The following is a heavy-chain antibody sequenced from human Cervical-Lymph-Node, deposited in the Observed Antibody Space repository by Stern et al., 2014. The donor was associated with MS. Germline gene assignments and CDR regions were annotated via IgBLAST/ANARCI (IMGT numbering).Heavy chain of an antibody. V-gene: IGHV3-33*01. J-gene: IGHJ4*02. D-gene: IGHD2-15*01. Sequence: VQLVESGGGVVQPGRSLRLSCAASGFTFSSYGMHWVRQAPGKGLEWVAVLWYDGSNKYYADSVKGRFTISRDNSKNTLYLQMNSLRAEDTAVYYCARDREDGGFDYWGQGTLVTVSS. CDR3: ARDREDGGFDY. CDR1: GFTFSSYG. CDR2: LWYDGSNK.